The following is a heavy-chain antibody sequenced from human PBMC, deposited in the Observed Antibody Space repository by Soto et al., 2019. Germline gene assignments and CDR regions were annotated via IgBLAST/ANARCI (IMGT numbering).Heavy chain of an antibody. CDR2: INHSGST. D-gene: IGHD5-18*01. J-gene: IGHJ5*02. V-gene: IGHV4-34*01. CDR1: GGSFSGYY. Sequence: SETLSLTCAVYGGSFSGYYWSWIRQPPGKGLEWIGEINHSGSTNYNPSLKSRVTISVDTSKKQFSRKLSAVTAADTAGYYCGRARDRGYSYGSQYNWFDPWGQGTLVTVSS. CDR3: GRARDRGYSYGSQYNWFDP.